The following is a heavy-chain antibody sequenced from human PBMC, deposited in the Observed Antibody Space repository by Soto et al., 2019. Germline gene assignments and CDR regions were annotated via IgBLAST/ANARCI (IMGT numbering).Heavy chain of an antibody. Sequence: SVKVSCKASGGTFSSYAISWVRQAPGQGLEWMGGIIPIFGTANYAQKFQGRVTITADKSTSTAYMELSSLRSEDTAVYYCARDNVPPYCSGGSCYGMDVWGQGTTVTVS. CDR3: ARDNVPPYCSGGSCYGMDV. J-gene: IGHJ6*02. CDR1: GGTFSSYA. D-gene: IGHD2-15*01. CDR2: IIPIFGTA. V-gene: IGHV1-69*06.